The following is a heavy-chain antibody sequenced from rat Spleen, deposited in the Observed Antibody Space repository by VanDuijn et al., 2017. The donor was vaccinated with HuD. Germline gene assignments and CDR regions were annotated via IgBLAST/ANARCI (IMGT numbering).Heavy chain of an antibody. Sequence: QVQLKESGPGLVQPSQTLSLTCTVAGFSLTSYNVHWVRQPPGKGLEWMGVIWNYGGTRYNSALKSRLSISKDTTKSQVFLKMNSLQTEDTAMYYCTRAPGKGYVMDAWGQGTAVTVSS. CDR1: GFSLTSYN. V-gene: IGHV2-41*01. J-gene: IGHJ4*01. CDR2: IWNYGGT. CDR3: TRAPGKGYVMDA. D-gene: IGHD5-1*01.